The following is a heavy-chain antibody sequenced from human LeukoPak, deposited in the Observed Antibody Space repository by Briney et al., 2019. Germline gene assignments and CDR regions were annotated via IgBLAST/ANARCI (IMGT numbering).Heavy chain of an antibody. Sequence: ASVKVSCKASGYTFTSYGISWVRQAPGQGLEWMGWISAYNGNTNYAQKLQGRVTMTTDTSTCTAYMELRSLRSDDTAVYYCARDGQDDFWSGYYYAHFDYWGQGTLVTVSS. CDR3: ARDGQDDFWSGYYYAHFDY. CDR1: GYTFTSYG. J-gene: IGHJ4*02. V-gene: IGHV1-18*01. CDR2: ISAYNGNT. D-gene: IGHD3-3*01.